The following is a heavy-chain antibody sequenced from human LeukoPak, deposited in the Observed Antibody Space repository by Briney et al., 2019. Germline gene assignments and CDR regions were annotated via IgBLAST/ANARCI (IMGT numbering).Heavy chain of an antibody. D-gene: IGHD2-15*01. Sequence: PGRSLRLSCAASGFTFSSHGMHWVRQAPGKGLEWVSYISSSGSTIYYADSVKGRFTISRDNAKNSLYLQMNSLRAEDTAVYYCARGDIVVVVAATRWSWFDPWGQGTLVTVSS. V-gene: IGHV3-48*04. CDR2: ISSSGSTI. CDR3: ARGDIVVVVAATRWSWFDP. CDR1: GFTFSSHG. J-gene: IGHJ5*02.